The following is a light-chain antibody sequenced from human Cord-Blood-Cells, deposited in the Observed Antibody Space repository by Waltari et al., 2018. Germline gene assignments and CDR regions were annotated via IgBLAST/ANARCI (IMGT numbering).Light chain of an antibody. Sequence: DIQITPSPCSLSASVGGRVTITCQASPDNINYLNWYQQKPGKAPKLLIYEASNLETGVPARFSGSGSGTDFTLTISSLQAEDIATYYCQQYDNPPYTFGQGTKLEIK. CDR3: QQYDNPPYT. V-gene: IGKV1-33*01. CDR1: PDNINY. CDR2: EAS. J-gene: IGKJ2*01.